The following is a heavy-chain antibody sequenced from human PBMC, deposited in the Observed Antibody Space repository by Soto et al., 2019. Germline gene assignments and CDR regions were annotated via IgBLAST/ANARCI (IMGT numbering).Heavy chain of an antibody. Sequence: ASVKVSCKASGYTFTSYYMHWVRQAPGQGLEWMGIINPSGGSTSYAQKYQGRVTMTRDTSTSTVYIELRSLRSDDTAVYYFAREFPNYYDSSGYIPFDYWGQGTLVTVSS. CDR1: GYTFTSYY. D-gene: IGHD3-22*01. V-gene: IGHV1-46*01. J-gene: IGHJ4*02. CDR3: AREFPNYYDSSGYIPFDY. CDR2: INPSGGST.